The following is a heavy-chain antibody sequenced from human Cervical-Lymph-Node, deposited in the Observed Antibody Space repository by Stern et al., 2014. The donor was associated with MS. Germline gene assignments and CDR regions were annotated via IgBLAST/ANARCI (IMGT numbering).Heavy chain of an antibody. CDR2: IYPGDSDT. Sequence: EVQLVESGAKVKKPGESLKISCKGSGYSFATYWIGWGRQLPGKGLEWMGIIYPGDSDTRYSPPFHGPVIIISHETTKNPYLHWSSLKASDTAMHYCARPGDDTAKYGLDVWGQGTTVTVSS. J-gene: IGHJ6*02. D-gene: IGHD5-18*01. CDR1: GYSFATYW. CDR3: ARPGDDTAKYGLDV. V-gene: IGHV5-51*03.